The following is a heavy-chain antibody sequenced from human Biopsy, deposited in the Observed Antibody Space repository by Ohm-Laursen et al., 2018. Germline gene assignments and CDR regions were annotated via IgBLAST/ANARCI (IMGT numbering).Heavy chain of an antibody. CDR3: ASAGYNPDWNFDL. J-gene: IGHJ2*01. V-gene: IGHV4-59*07. CDR2: IYFTGRT. D-gene: IGHD5-24*01. Sequence: SDTLSLTCTVSDGPIDSYYWSWIRQPPGKALEWIGYIYFTGRTSYNPSLKSRVTMSVNTSKKQFSLRLSSVTAADTAVYYCASAGYNPDWNFDLWGRGTRVTVSS. CDR1: DGPIDSYY.